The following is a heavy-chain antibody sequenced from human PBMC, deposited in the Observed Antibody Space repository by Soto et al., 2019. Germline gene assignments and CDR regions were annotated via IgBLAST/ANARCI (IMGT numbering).Heavy chain of an antibody. CDR2: IWYDGSNK. V-gene: IGHV3-33*01. D-gene: IGHD5-18*01. CDR3: ARDLSRRYSYGYLGDY. CDR1: GFTFSSYG. Sequence: GGSLRLSCAASGFTFSSYGMHWVRQAPGKGLEWVAVIWYDGSNKYYADSVKGRFTISRDNSKNTLYLQMNSLRAEDTAVYYCARDLSRRYSYGYLGDYWGQGTLVTVSS. J-gene: IGHJ4*02.